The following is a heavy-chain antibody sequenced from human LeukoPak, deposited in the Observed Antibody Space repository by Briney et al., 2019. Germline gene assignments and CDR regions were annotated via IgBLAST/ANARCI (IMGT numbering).Heavy chain of an antibody. CDR3: ARQSIAARGYYYCMDV. Sequence: SETLSLTCPVSGGSISSTSYFWGWLRQPPGKGLEWIGSIYYSGSTSYNPSLKSPVTMSVDTPKNQFSLKLTSVTAADTAVYYCARQSIAARGYYYCMDVWGKGTTVTVSS. J-gene: IGHJ6*03. D-gene: IGHD6-6*01. CDR1: GGSISSTSYF. V-gene: IGHV4-39*01. CDR2: IYYSGST.